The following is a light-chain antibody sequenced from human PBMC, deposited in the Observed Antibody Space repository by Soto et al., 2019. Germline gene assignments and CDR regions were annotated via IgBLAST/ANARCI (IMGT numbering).Light chain of an antibody. CDR2: DAS. Sequence: EIVLTQSPGTLSLSPGERATLSCRASQSVNSRRLGWYQQTPGPAPRLLIYDASGRVTGSPDRFSGSGAGTDFTLIISRLETEDFAVYYCQQYGSSPITFGQGTRREIK. CDR3: QQYGSSPIT. V-gene: IGKV3-20*01. J-gene: IGKJ5*01. CDR1: QSVNSRR.